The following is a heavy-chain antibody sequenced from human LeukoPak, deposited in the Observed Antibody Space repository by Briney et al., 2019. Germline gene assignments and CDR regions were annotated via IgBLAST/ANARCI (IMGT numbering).Heavy chain of an antibody. CDR1: GYTFTSYY. CDR2: IHLNSGIT. V-gene: IGHV1-46*01. J-gene: IGHJ4*02. CDR3: ARVRDIFDY. Sequence: ASVKVSCKASGYTFTSYYMHWVRQAPGQGLEWMGIIHLNSGITRYAQKFQGRVTMTRDTSTSTVYMELSSLRFEDTAVYYCARVRDIFDYWGQGTLVTVSS.